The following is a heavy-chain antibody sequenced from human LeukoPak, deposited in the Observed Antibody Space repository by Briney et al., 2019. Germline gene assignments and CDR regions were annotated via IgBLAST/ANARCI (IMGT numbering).Heavy chain of an antibody. V-gene: IGHV5-51*01. Sequence: GASLTLSFTGAGYSFTFYWYGWNRQMPGKGMDWMGIIYPGDVATRYTPPFQGKVTFSAAKTISRACLQWESPEASATALSFFPTRGVTWNGLGYWGPGTLVTVSS. CDR1: GYSFTFYW. CDR2: IYPGDVAT. J-gene: IGHJ4*02. CDR3: PTRGVTWNGLGY. D-gene: IGHD1-1*01.